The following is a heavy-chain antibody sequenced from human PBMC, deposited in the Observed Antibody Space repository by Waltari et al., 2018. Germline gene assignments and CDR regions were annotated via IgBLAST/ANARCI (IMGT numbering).Heavy chain of an antibody. D-gene: IGHD2-15*01. J-gene: IGHJ4*02. CDR3: ARLGRGQPDYYFDY. CDR1: GASISSYY. CDR2: IYYSGST. Sequence: QVQLQESGPGLVKPSETLSLTCTVSGASISSYYWSWIRQPPGKGLEWIGYIYYSGSTTYNPSLKSRVTISVDTSKNQFSLKLSSVTAADTAVYYCARLGRGQPDYYFDYWGQGTLVTVSS. V-gene: IGHV4-59*08.